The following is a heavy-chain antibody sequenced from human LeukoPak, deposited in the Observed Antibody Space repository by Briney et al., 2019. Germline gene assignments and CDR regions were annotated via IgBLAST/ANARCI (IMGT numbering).Heavy chain of an antibody. V-gene: IGHV4-39*07. CDR2: IYYSGST. J-gene: IGHJ4*02. Sequence: SETLSLTCTVSGGSISSSSYYWGWIRQPPGKGLEWIGSIYYSGSTYYNPSLKSRVTISVDTSKNQFSLKLSSVTAADTAVYYCARVGFPYYFDYWGQGTLVTVSS. CDR3: ARVGFPYYFDY. D-gene: IGHD3-10*01. CDR1: GGSISSSSYY.